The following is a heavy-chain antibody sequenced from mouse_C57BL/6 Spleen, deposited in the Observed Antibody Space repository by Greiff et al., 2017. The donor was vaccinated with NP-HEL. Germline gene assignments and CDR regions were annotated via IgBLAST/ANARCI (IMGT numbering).Heavy chain of an antibody. Sequence: EVQLVESGGDLVKPGGSLKLSCAASGFTFSSYGMSWVRQTPDKRLEWVATISSGGSYTYYPDSVKGRFTISRDNAKNTLYLQMSSLKSEDTAMYYCARQGDFDYWGQGTTLTVSS. CDR2: ISSGGSYT. J-gene: IGHJ2*01. CDR1: GFTFSSYG. CDR3: ARQGDFDY. V-gene: IGHV5-6*01.